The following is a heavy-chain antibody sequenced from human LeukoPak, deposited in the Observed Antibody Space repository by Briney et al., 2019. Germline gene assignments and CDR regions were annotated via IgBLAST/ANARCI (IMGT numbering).Heavy chain of an antibody. D-gene: IGHD3-10*01. Sequence: PGGSLRLSCAASGFTFSSYAMSWVRQAPGKGLEWVSAISGSGGSTYYAGSVKGRFTISRDNSKNTLYLQMNSLRAEDTAVYYCAKSDPWFGELPYFDYWGQGTLVTVSS. CDR3: AKSDPWFGELPYFDY. CDR2: ISGSGGST. J-gene: IGHJ4*02. V-gene: IGHV3-23*01. CDR1: GFTFSSYA.